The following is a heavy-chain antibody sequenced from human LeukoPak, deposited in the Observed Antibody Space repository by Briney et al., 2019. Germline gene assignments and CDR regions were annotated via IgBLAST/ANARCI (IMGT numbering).Heavy chain of an antibody. V-gene: IGHV3-11*01. CDR2: ISSSGSTI. D-gene: IGHD1-20*01. CDR1: GFTSSDYY. Sequence: PGGSLRLSCAASGFTSSDYYMSWIRQAPGKGLEWVSYISSSGSTIYYADSVKGRFTISRDNAKNSLYLQMNSLRAEDTAVYYCAREGLEYNWNVPLDYWGQGTLVTVSS. J-gene: IGHJ4*02. CDR3: AREGLEYNWNVPLDY.